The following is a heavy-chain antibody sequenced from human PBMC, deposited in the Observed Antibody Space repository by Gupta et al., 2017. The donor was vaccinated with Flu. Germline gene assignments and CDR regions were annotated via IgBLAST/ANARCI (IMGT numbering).Heavy chain of an antibody. CDR2: GST. D-gene: IGHD7-27*01. J-gene: IGHJ4*02. CDR3: ARGTWGSTFDY. Sequence: GSTNYTPSLKRRVTMSLDTSKNQFSLKMSSVTAADTAVYYCARGTWGSTFDYLGLGSLGTVSP. V-gene: IGHV4-59*09.